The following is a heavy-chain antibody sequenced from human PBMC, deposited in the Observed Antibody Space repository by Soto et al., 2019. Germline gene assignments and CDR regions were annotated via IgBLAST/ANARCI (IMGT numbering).Heavy chain of an antibody. CDR2: IKFDGTGI. D-gene: IGHD3-10*01. Sequence: EVQLVESGGKLVQPGGSLRLSCVASGFPFSVYWMSWVRQAPGAGLEWVARIKFDGTGIQDADSVKGRFTISRHNAENSVYLPMKRLRAEDTAVYYCARDSGYGSVDSVTHYFDYWGQGTLVTVTS. V-gene: IGHV3-7*01. CDR1: GFPFSVYW. J-gene: IGHJ4*02. CDR3: ARDSGYGSVDSVTHYFDY.